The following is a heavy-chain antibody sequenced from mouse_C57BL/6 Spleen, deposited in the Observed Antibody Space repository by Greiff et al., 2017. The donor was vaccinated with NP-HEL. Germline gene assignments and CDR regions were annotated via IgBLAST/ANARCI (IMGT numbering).Heavy chain of an antibody. V-gene: IGHV1-67*01. CDR3: ARWGLRRHFAY. CDR1: GYTFTDYA. CDR2: ISPYYGDA. D-gene: IGHD2-4*01. J-gene: IGHJ3*01. Sequence: VHLVESGPELVRPGVSVKISCKGSGYTFTDYAMHWVKQSHAKSLEWIGVISPYYGDASYNQKFKDKATMTVDKSSSTAYMELAILTSEDSAVYYCARWGLRRHFAYWGQGTLVTVSA.